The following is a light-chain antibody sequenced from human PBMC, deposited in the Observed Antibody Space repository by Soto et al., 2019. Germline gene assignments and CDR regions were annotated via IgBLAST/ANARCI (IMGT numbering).Light chain of an antibody. CDR3: SSYTSSSTYV. Sequence: QSALTQPPSVSGSPGQSVTISFTVTSSDVGISNVVSVYQQAPFTAPKLMIYDFINLPSVLPYRFCVSDAGKTCSLSISGXQAEDEDDYDCSSYTSSSTYVFGTGTKVTVL. J-gene: IGLJ1*01. V-gene: IGLV2-18*02. CDR2: DFI. CDR1: SSDVGISNV.